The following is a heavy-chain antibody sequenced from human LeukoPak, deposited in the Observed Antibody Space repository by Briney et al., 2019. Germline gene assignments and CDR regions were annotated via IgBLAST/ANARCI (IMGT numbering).Heavy chain of an antibody. D-gene: IGHD3-10*01. Sequence: GSLRLSCAASGFTFSSYAMSWVRQAPGKGLEWVSAISGSGGSTYYADSVKGRFTISRDNSKNTLYLQMNSLRAEDTAVYYCAKDRYYGSGSYFEYFQHWGQGTLVTVSS. CDR1: GFTFSSYA. V-gene: IGHV3-23*01. CDR2: ISGSGGST. J-gene: IGHJ1*01. CDR3: AKDRYYGSGSYFEYFQH.